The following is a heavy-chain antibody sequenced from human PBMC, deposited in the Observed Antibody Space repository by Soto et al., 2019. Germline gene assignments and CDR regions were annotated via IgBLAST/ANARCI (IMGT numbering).Heavy chain of an antibody. CDR2: VSGRGGST. Sequence: PVGSLRLSCTAYGFTFNHYAMSWVRQAPGKGLEWVSSVSGRGGSTKYADSVKGRFIISRDNSNSTLYLQMDSLRGEDTAVYYCAKDSTVTTSLYFYYYGFDGWGQGTTVTV. V-gene: IGHV3-23*01. J-gene: IGHJ6*02. D-gene: IGHD4-17*01. CDR3: AKDSTVTTSLYFYYYGFDG. CDR1: GFTFNHYA.